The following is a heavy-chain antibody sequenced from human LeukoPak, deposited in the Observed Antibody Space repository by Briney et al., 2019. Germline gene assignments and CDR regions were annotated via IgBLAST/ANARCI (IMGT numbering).Heavy chain of an antibody. Sequence: GGSLRLSCAASGFSVSSNYMSWVRQAPGKGLEWVGRIKSKTAGGTTDYAAPVKGRFTISRDVSKTTVYLQMNSLKTEDTAVYYCTTGWLGNYYYYYMDVRGKGTTVTVSS. V-gene: IGHV3-15*01. J-gene: IGHJ6*03. D-gene: IGHD1-14*01. CDR2: IKSKTAGGTT. CDR1: GFSVSSNY. CDR3: TTGWLGNYYYYYMDV.